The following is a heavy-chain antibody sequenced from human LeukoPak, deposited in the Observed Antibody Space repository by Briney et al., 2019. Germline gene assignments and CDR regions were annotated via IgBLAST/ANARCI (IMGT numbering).Heavy chain of an antibody. Sequence: GGSLRLSCAASGFTFSSYWMSWVRQAPGKGLEWVANIKQDGSEKYYVDSVKGRFTISRDNAKSTLFLQMNSLTPEDTAMYYCAKSHASYSSSWSISYYFDSWGQGTLVTVSS. V-gene: IGHV3-7*01. CDR2: IKQDGSEK. CDR3: AKSHASYSSSWSISYYFDS. J-gene: IGHJ4*02. D-gene: IGHD6-13*01. CDR1: GFTFSSYW.